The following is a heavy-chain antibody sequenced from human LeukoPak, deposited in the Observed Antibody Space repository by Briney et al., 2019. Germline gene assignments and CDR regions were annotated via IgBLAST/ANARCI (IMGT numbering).Heavy chain of an antibody. V-gene: IGHV4-4*02. CDR3: ARDRGDGYNSGYFEY. CDR2: IYHSGST. D-gene: IGHD5-24*01. J-gene: IGHJ4*02. Sequence: SGTLSLTCAVSGGSISSSNWWSWVRQPPGKGLEWIGEIYHSGSTNYNPSLKSRVTISVDKSKNQFSLKLSSVTAADTAVYYCARDRGDGYNSGYFEYWGQGTLVTVSS. CDR1: GGSISSSNW.